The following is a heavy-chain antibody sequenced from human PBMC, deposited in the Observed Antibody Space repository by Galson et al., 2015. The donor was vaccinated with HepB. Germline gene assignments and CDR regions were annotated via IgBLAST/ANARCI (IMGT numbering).Heavy chain of an antibody. CDR3: AKGYGLFDS. Sequence: SLRLSCAASRFAFGTHAMSWVRQAPGRGLEWISGISGNGDSTFYADSVKGRFTVSRDNSNNMLYLQMNSLRAEDAGLYFCAKGYGLFDSWGQGLLVTVSS. CDR1: RFAFGTHA. V-gene: IGHV3-23*01. D-gene: IGHD5-18*01. CDR2: ISGNGDST. J-gene: IGHJ5*01.